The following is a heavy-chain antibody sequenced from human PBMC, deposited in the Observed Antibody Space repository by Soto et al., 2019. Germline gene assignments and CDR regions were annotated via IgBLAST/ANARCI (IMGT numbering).Heavy chain of an antibody. V-gene: IGHV4-59*01. Sequence: SETLSLTCTVSGGSISSYYWSWIRQPPGKGLEWIGYIYYSGSTNYNPSLKSRVTISVDTSKNQFSLKLSSVTAADTAVYYCARVNRMVVVATWVVDPWGQGTLVTVSS. D-gene: IGHD2-15*01. CDR2: IYYSGST. CDR3: ARVNRMVVVATWVVDP. J-gene: IGHJ5*02. CDR1: GGSISSYY.